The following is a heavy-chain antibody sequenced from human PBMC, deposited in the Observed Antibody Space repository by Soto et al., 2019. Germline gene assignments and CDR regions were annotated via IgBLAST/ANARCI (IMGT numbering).Heavy chain of an antibody. CDR1: GFTFSSYG. CDR2: ISYDGSNN. Sequence: GGSLRLSCAASGFTFSSYGMHWVRQAPGKGLEWVAVISYDGSNNYYADSVKGRFTISRDNSKNTLYLQMNSLRAEDTAVYYCAKGGVYYYDSSGYISYFDSWGQGTLVTVSS. D-gene: IGHD3-22*01. J-gene: IGHJ4*02. CDR3: AKGGVYYYDSSGYISYFDS. V-gene: IGHV3-30*18.